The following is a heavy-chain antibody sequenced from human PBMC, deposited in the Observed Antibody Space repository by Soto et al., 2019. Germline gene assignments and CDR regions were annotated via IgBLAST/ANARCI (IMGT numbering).Heavy chain of an antibody. Sequence: QVQLVQSGDEVKKPGASLKVSFKASGYTFTSYGISWVRQAPGQGLEWMGWISTYNGNTDFAQKLQDRVTMTTDTSTSTAYMELRSLRSDDTAVYYCARGMGYYHEFDYWGQGTLVTVSS. CDR1: GYTFTSYG. CDR3: ARGMGYYHEFDY. D-gene: IGHD3-3*01. V-gene: IGHV1-18*01. J-gene: IGHJ4*02. CDR2: ISTYNGNT.